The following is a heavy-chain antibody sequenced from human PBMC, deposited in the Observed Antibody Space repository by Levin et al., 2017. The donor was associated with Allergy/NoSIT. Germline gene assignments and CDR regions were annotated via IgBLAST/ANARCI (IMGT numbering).Heavy chain of an antibody. J-gene: IGHJ5*02. D-gene: IGHD3-9*01. CDR1: GFTFSSYS. Sequence: GGSLRLSCAASGFTFSSYSMNWVRQAPGKGLEWVSYITSSSNIIYYADSVKGRFTMSRDNARNSVYLQMNSLRDEDTAVYYCASWTQGGYDILTSWGQGTLVTVSS. V-gene: IGHV3-48*02. CDR3: ASWTQGGYDILTS. CDR2: ITSSSNII.